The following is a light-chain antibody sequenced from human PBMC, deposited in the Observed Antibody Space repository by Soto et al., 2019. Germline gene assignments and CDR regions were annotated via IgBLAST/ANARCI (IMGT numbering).Light chain of an antibody. Sequence: EIVVTQSPATLSVSPGERATLSCRASQSISTYLAWYQVKPGQAPRLLIYDASSRATGVPARFSGSGSGTDFGLTISSLEPEDVAVYYCQQRSQWPPMTFGQGTRLEIK. J-gene: IGKJ5*01. CDR2: DAS. CDR3: QQRSQWPPMT. V-gene: IGKV3-11*01. CDR1: QSISTY.